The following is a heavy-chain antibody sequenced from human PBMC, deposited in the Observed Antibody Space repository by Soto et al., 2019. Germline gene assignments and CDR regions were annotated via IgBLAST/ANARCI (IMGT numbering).Heavy chain of an antibody. J-gene: IGHJ4*02. V-gene: IGHV4-4*02. Sequence: HVQLQESGPGLVEPSGTLSLTCVVSGDSVNTDDWWNWVRQSPGKGLEWIGEIYHGGDINFKPSLKSRVTXXMXKXMNHISLTLRSVTAADTAVYYCASDHRYGDSWAFDYWGQGALVTVSS. D-gene: IGHD5-18*01. CDR2: IYHGGDI. CDR1: GDSVNTDDW. CDR3: ASDHRYGDSWAFDY.